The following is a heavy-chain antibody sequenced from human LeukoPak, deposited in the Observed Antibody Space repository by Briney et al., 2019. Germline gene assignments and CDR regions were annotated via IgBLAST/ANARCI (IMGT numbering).Heavy chain of an antibody. V-gene: IGHV3-7*04. CDR3: ARVAAAGFDC. CDR2: IDQDAGEI. J-gene: IGHJ4*02. D-gene: IGHD6-13*01. Sequence: QPGGSLRLSCAASGFTFSSYWMSWVRQAPGKGLEWVANIDQDAGEIYYVDSVKGRFTISRDNARNSLYLQMNSLRAEDTALYFCARVAAAGFDCWGQGTLVTVSS. CDR1: GFTFSSYW.